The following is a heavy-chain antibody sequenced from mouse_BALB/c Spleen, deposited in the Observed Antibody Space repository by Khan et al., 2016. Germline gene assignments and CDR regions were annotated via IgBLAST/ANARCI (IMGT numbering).Heavy chain of an antibody. CDR2: INTNTGEP. Sequence: QIQLVQSGPELKKPGETVKISCKATGYTFTNYGMNWVKQAPGKGLKWMGWINTNTGEPTYAEEFKGRFAFSLETSASTAYLQINNLKNEDTATXVCADAYYGSNWFAYWGQGTLVTVSA. CDR3: ADAYYGSNWFAY. D-gene: IGHD1-1*01. CDR1: GYTFTNYG. V-gene: IGHV9-3*02. J-gene: IGHJ3*01.